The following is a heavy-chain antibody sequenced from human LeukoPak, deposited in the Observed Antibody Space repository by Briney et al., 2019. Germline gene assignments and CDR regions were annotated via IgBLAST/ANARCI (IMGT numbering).Heavy chain of an antibody. J-gene: IGHJ4*02. V-gene: IGHV4-61*02. CDR2: IYTSGST. CDR3: ARASYSYDINGWVPFDY. D-gene: IGHD3-22*01. CDR1: GGSISSSSYY. Sequence: SETLSLTCTVSGGSISSSSYYWGWIRRPAGKGLEWIGRIYTSGSTNYNPSLKSRVTISGDTSKNQFSLRLSSVTAADTAVYYCARASYSYDINGWVPFDYWGQGTLVTVSS.